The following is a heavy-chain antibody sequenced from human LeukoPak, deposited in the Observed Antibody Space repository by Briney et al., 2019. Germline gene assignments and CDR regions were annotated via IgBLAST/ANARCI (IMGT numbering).Heavy chain of an antibody. V-gene: IGHV3-48*03. D-gene: IGHD6-6*01. J-gene: IGHJ4*02. Sequence: PGGSLRLSCAASGFTFSSYEMNWVRQAPGKGLEWVSYISSSGSTIYYADSVKGRFTISRDNAKNSLYLQMNSLRAEDTALYYCARDLGQLVVGFDYWGQGTLVTVSS. CDR2: ISSSGSTI. CDR3: ARDLGQLVVGFDY. CDR1: GFTFSSYE.